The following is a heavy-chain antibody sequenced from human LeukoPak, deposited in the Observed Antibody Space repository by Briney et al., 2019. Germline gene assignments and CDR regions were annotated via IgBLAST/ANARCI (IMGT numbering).Heavy chain of an antibody. Sequence: GGSLRLSCAASGFTFDDYAMHWVRQAPGKGLEWVSGISWNSGSIGYADSVKGRFTISRDNAKNSLYLQMNGLRAEDTALYYCAKGWDYETTFDPWGQGTLVTVSS. V-gene: IGHV3-9*01. CDR2: ISWNSGSI. CDR3: AKGWDYETTFDP. J-gene: IGHJ5*02. D-gene: IGHD3-22*01. CDR1: GFTFDDYA.